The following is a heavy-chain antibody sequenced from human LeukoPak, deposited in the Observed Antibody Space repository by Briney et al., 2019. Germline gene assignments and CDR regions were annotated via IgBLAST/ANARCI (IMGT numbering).Heavy chain of an antibody. V-gene: IGHV1-69*04. CDR2: IIPILGTA. CDR1: GGTFSSYA. D-gene: IGHD2/OR15-2a*01. CDR3: ARDEIIYGTSFDY. Sequence: ASVKVSCKASGGTFSSYAISWVRQAPGQGLEWMGRIIPILGTANYAQKFQGRVTITADKSTSTAYMELSSLRSEDTAVYYCARDEIIYGTSFDYWGQGTLVTVSS. J-gene: IGHJ4*02.